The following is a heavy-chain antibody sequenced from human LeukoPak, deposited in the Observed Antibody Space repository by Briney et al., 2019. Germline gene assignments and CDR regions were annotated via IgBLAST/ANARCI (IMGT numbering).Heavy chain of an antibody. Sequence: PSETLSLTCAVYGGSFSGYYWSWIRQPAGKGLEWIGRIYTSGSTNYNPSLKSRVTMSVDTSKNQFSLKLSSVTAADTAVYYCARGGSVAGDFDYWGQGTLVTVSS. V-gene: IGHV4-59*10. J-gene: IGHJ4*02. CDR3: ARGGSVAGDFDY. CDR2: IYTSGST. D-gene: IGHD6-19*01. CDR1: GGSFSGYY.